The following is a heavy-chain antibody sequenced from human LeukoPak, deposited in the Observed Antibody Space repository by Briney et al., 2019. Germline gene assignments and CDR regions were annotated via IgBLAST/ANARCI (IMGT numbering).Heavy chain of an antibody. CDR3: ARRGDYVFDY. V-gene: IGHV3-21*01. J-gene: IGHJ4*02. D-gene: IGHD3-10*02. Sequence: EWVSSISSSSTYIYYADSVKGRFTISRDNAKNSLYLQMNSLRAEDTAVYYCARRGDYVFDYWGQGTLVTVSS. CDR2: ISSSSTYI.